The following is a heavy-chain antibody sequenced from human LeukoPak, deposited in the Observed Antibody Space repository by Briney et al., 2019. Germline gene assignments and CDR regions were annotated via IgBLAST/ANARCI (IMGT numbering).Heavy chain of an antibody. D-gene: IGHD2-15*01. CDR1: GGSISSSSYY. CDR3: ARGYCSGGSCYSSYYYSYMDV. J-gene: IGHJ6*03. CDR2: INYSGST. Sequence: SETLSLTCTVSGGSISSSSYYWGWIPQPPGKGLEWIGSINYSGSTYYNPSLKGRVTISVDRSKNQFSLKLSSVTAADTAVYYCARGYCSGGSCYSSYYYSYMDVWGKGTTVTVSS. V-gene: IGHV4-39*07.